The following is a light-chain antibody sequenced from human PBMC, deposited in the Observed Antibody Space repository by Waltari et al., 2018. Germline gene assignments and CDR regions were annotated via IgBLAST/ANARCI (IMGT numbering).Light chain of an antibody. CDR1: QSVSSSY. V-gene: IGKV3-20*01. Sequence: EIVLTQSPGTLSLSPGERATLSCRAIQSVSSSYLAWYQQKPGQAPRLLIYGASSRATGIPDRFSGSGSGTDFTLTISRLEPEDFAVYYCQQYETFGQGTKLEIK. CDR3: QQYET. CDR2: GAS. J-gene: IGKJ2*01.